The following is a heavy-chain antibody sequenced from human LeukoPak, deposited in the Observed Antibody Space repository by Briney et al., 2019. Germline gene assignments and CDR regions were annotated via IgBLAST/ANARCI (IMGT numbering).Heavy chain of an antibody. Sequence: PSETLSLTCTVSGGSISSHYWSWIRQPAGKGLEWIGRFYTSGSTKYNPSLWSRVTISVDRSKNQLSLKLSSVTDADTAVYYCARDLYGSDYYMDVWGKGTTVTVSS. CDR1: GGSISSHY. CDR2: FYTSGST. D-gene: IGHD3-10*01. CDR3: ARDLYGSDYYMDV. V-gene: IGHV4-4*07. J-gene: IGHJ6*03.